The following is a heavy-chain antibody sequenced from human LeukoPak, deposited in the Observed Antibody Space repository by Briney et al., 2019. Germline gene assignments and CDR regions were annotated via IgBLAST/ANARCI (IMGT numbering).Heavy chain of an antibody. J-gene: IGHJ4*02. CDR3: ARSEDGVRGVTDFDY. CDR1: GVSISSSSYY. D-gene: IGHD3-10*01. Sequence: SETLSLTCTVSGVSISSSSYYWGWVRQPPGKGLEWIGSIYYSGSTYYNPSLKSRFTISVDTSKNQFSLKLSSVTAADTAVYYCARSEDGVRGVTDFDYWGQGTLVTVSS. CDR2: IYYSGST. V-gene: IGHV4-39*01.